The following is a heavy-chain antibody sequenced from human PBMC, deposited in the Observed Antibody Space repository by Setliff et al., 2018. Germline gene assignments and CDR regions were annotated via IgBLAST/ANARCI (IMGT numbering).Heavy chain of an antibody. D-gene: IGHD1-1*01. CDR2: IIPIFGTA. CDR1: GGTFSSYD. J-gene: IGHJ4*02. V-gene: IGHV1-69*13. CDR3: ARGDGTTYPSDY. Sequence: SVKVSCKASGGTFSSYDISWVRQAPGQGLEWMGGIIPIFGTANYAQKFQGRVTITADESTSTAYMELSSLRSEDTAVYYCARGDGTTYPSDYWGQGTLVTVSS.